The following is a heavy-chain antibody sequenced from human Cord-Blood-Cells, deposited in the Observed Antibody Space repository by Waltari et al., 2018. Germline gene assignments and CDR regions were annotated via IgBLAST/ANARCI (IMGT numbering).Heavy chain of an antibody. D-gene: IGHD7-27*01. V-gene: IGHV3-30*18. CDR2: ISYDGSNK. CDR1: GFPFSSYG. Sequence: QVQLVESGGGVVQPGRSLRLSCAASGFPFSSYGMHWVRQAPGKGLEWVAVISYDGSNKYYADSVKGRFTISRDNSKNTLYLQMNSLRAEDTAVYYCAKVLGNWGIDYWGQGTLVTVSS. CDR3: AKVLGNWGIDY. J-gene: IGHJ4*02.